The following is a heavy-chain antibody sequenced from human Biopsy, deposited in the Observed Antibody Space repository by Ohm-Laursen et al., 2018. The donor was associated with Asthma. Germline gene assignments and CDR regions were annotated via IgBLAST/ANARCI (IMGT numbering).Heavy chain of an antibody. Sequence: SVKVSCKSLGGTFNTYTIGWVRQAPGQGLEWVGGINSVFGTTTYPQKFQDRVTITADDSTSTVYMELSSLRSEDTAVYYCARKAGSCISRTCYSLDFWGQGTLVTVSS. D-gene: IGHD2-2*01. CDR3: ARKAGSCISRTCYSLDF. V-gene: IGHV1-69*13. CDR2: INSVFGTT. CDR1: GGTFNTYT. J-gene: IGHJ4*02.